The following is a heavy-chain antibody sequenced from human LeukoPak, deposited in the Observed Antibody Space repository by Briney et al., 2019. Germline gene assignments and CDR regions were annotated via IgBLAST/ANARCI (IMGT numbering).Heavy chain of an antibody. J-gene: IGHJ6*03. Sequence: PSETLSLTCTVSGGSIDTYYWSWIRQPPGKGLEWIGHIYASGSTNYNPSHKNRVTISVDTSKNQFSLKLTSVTAADTAVYTCARQEGYYDYMDVWGKGTTVTVSS. CDR1: GGSIDTYY. CDR3: ARQEGYYDYMDV. CDR2: IYASGST. V-gene: IGHV4-4*09.